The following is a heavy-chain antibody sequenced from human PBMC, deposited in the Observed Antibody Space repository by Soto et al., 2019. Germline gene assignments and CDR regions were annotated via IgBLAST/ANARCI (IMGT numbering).Heavy chain of an antibody. CDR1: GFTFISAY. D-gene: IGHD3-22*01. Sequence: GGSLRLSCAVSGFTFISAYMNWVRQGPGKGLEWVGRIKSNPDGGTADYAAPVKGRFTISRDDSKNTVYLQMNSLKTEDTAVYYCTTEDYDTSGYYYFDYWGQGALVTVSS. CDR3: TTEDYDTSGYYYFDY. V-gene: IGHV3-15*07. CDR2: IKSNPDGGTA. J-gene: IGHJ4*02.